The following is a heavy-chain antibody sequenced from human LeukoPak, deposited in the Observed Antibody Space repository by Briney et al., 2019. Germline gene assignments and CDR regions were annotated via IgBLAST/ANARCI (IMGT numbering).Heavy chain of an antibody. CDR3: AINSIVVPAAMDFDY. D-gene: IGHD2-2*01. CDR2: ISSSSSYT. CDR1: GFTFSDYY. Sequence: GSLRLSCAASGFTFSDYYMSWIRQAPGKGLEWVSYISSSSSYTNYADSVKGRFTISRDNAKNSLYLQINSLRAEDTAVYYCAINSIVVPAAMDFDYWGQGTLVTVSS. V-gene: IGHV3-11*06. J-gene: IGHJ4*02.